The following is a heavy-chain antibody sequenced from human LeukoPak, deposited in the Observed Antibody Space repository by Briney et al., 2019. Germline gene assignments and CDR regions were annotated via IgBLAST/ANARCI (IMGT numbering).Heavy chain of an antibody. J-gene: IGHJ4*02. CDR2: IRYDGSNK. CDR3: ARAQWEPSPFDY. V-gene: IGHV3-30*02. CDR1: GFTFSSYG. Sequence: GGSLRLSCAASGFTFSSYGMHWVRQAPGKGLEWVAFIRYDGSNKYYADSVKGRFTISRDNAKNSLYLQMNSLRAEDTAVYYCARAQWEPSPFDYWGQGTLVTVSS. D-gene: IGHD1-26*01.